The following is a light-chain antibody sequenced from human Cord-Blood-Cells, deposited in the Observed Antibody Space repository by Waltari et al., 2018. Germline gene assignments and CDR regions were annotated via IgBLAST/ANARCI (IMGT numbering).Light chain of an antibody. Sequence: QSALTQPASVSGSPGQSITISCTGTSSDVGRYNLVSWYQQHPGKAPKLMIYEGSKRPSGFSNRFSGSKSGNTASLTISGLQAEDEADYYCCSYAGSSTYVFGGGTKLTVL. CDR3: CSYAGSSTYV. CDR2: EGS. J-gene: IGLJ3*02. CDR1: SSDVGRYNL. V-gene: IGLV2-23*01.